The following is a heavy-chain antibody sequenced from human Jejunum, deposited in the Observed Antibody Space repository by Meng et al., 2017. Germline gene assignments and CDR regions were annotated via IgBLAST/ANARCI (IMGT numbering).Heavy chain of an antibody. CDR1: GFSLSTSGVG. Sequence: QITLKQSGHTLVKPTQTLTLTCTFSGFSLSTSGVGVGWIRQPPGKALEWLAIIYWDDDKRYSPSLKSRLTITKDTAKNQVVLTMTNMDPVDTATYYCERLPDYYDTSGYYGWGQGTLVTVSS. CDR2: IYWDDDK. V-gene: IGHV2-5*02. D-gene: IGHD3-22*01. CDR3: ERLPDYYDTSGYYG. J-gene: IGHJ4*02.